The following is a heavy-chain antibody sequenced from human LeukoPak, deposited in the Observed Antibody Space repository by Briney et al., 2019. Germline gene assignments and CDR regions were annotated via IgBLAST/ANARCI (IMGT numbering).Heavy chain of an antibody. Sequence: PSETLSLTCTVSGGSISSYYWSWIRQPPGKGLEWIGYIYYSGSTNYNPSLKSRVTISVDTSKNQFSLKLSSVTAADTAVYYCARRKSWKIGHYYYYGMDVWGQGTTVTVSS. CDR1: GGSISSYY. CDR3: ARRKSWKIGHYYYYGMDV. D-gene: IGHD1-1*01. V-gene: IGHV4-59*08. CDR2: IYYSGST. J-gene: IGHJ6*02.